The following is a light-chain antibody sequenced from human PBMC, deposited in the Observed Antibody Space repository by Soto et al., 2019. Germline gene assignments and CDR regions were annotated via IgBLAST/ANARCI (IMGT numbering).Light chain of an antibody. CDR1: QDISNY. CDR2: DAS. J-gene: IGKJ4*01. Sequence: DIQMTQSPSSLSASVGDRVTITCQASQDISNYLNWYQQKPGKAPKLLIYDASNLETGDPSRFSGSGSGTDFTFTISSLQPEDIETYYCQQYDNLPITFGGGTKVEIK. CDR3: QQYDNLPIT. V-gene: IGKV1-33*01.